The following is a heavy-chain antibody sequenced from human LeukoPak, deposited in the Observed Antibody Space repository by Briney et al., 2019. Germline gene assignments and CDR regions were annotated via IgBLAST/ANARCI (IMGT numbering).Heavy chain of an antibody. Sequence: QPGGSLRLSCAASGFTFSTYAMSWVRQAPGKGLEWVSGISGYGDHTYYAGSVKGRFTISRDNSKRTLYLQMNSLRAEDTAVYYCAKSDYYDSSGHPSSFEYRGQGTLVTVSS. V-gene: IGHV3-23*01. D-gene: IGHD3-22*01. CDR2: ISGYGDHT. J-gene: IGHJ4*02. CDR3: AKSDYYDSSGHPSSFEY. CDR1: GFTFSTYA.